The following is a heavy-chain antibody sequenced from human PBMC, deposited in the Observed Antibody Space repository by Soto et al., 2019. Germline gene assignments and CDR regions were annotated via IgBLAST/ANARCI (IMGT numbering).Heavy chain of an antibody. CDR2: INPHDGGT. Sequence: ASVKVSCKASGYTFTDFFVHWVRQAPGQGLEWMGWINPHDGGTKYAQKFQGRVTMTWDTSISTAFTELYGLRPDDTAIYFCARAGSFGVDEYFQYWGEGSLVTVSS. CDR3: ARAGSFGVDEYFQY. CDR1: GYTFTDFF. V-gene: IGHV1-2*02. D-gene: IGHD3-3*02. J-gene: IGHJ1*01.